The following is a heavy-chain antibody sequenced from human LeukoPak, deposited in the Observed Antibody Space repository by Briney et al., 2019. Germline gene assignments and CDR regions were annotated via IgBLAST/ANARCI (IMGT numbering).Heavy chain of an antibody. CDR3: ARRKGAADIDY. D-gene: IGHD6-13*01. Sequence: GGSLRLSCAVTGFPLSDAWMNWVRQAPGKGLEWVSHISSSSDTIYYADSVRGRFTISRDNAKNSLYLQMNSLRVEDTAVYYCARRKGAADIDYWGQGTLVIVSS. CDR2: ISSSSDTI. CDR1: GFPLSDAW. J-gene: IGHJ4*02. V-gene: IGHV3-48*01.